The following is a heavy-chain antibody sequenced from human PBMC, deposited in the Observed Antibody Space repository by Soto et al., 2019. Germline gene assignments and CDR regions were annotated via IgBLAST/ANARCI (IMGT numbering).Heavy chain of an antibody. Sequence: ASVKVSCKASGYTFTSYGINWVRQATGQGLEWMGWMNPNSGNTGYAQKFQGRVTMTRNTSISTAYMELSSLRSEDTAVYYCARDLTNLGYCTNGVCYTTAAYDYWGQGTLVTVSS. CDR2: MNPNSGNT. D-gene: IGHD2-8*01. CDR1: GYTFTSYG. CDR3: ARDLTNLGYCTNGVCYTTAAYDY. J-gene: IGHJ4*02. V-gene: IGHV1-8*02.